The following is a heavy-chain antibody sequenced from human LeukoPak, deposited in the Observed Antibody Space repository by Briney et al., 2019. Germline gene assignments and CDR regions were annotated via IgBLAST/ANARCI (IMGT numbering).Heavy chain of an antibody. V-gene: IGHV4-31*03. CDR3: ASGSIAAAGDYFDY. J-gene: IGHJ4*02. CDR1: GVSISSGGYY. Sequence: PSETLSLTCTVSGVSISSGGYYWSWIRQHPGKGLEWIGYIYYSGSTYYNPSLKSRVTISVDTSKNQFSLKLSSVTAADTAVYYCASGSIAAAGDYFDYWGQGTLVTVSS. CDR2: IYYSGST. D-gene: IGHD6-13*01.